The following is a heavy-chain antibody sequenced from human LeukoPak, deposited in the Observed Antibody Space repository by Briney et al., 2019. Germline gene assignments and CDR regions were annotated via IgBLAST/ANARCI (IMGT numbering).Heavy chain of an antibody. CDR1: GYTFTSYD. J-gene: IGHJ4*02. D-gene: IGHD3-10*01. CDR2: MNPNSGNT. V-gene: IGHV1-8*01. Sequence: ASVKVSCKSTGYTFTSYDIIWVRQATGQGLEWMGWMNPNSGNTGYAQKFQGRVTMTRNTSISTAYMELSSLRSEDTAVYYCASVLWFGELRGVDYWGQGTLVTVSS. CDR3: ASVLWFGELRGVDY.